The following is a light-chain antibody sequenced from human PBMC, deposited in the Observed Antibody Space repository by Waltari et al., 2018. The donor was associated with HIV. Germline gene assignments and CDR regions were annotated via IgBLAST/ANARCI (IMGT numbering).Light chain of an antibody. Sequence: QSVLTQPPSVSAAPGQKVTLSCSGSRSNIGNNYVSWYQQLPGTAPKLLIYDDNERPSGIPDRFSGSKSGTSATLGITGLQTGDEADYYCGTWDSSLSAVVFGTVTKVTVL. V-gene: IGLV1-51*01. J-gene: IGLJ1*01. CDR2: DDN. CDR1: RSNIGNNY. CDR3: GTWDSSLSAVV.